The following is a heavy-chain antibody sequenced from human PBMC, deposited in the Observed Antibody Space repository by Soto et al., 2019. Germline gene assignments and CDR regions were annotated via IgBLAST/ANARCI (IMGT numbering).Heavy chain of an antibody. D-gene: IGHD5-18*01. CDR1: GYTFTGYY. V-gene: IGHV1-2*04. CDR3: ARDFDVDTAMAMGY. J-gene: IGHJ4*02. CDR2: INPNSGGT. Sequence: EASVKVSCKASGYTFTGYYMHWVRQAPGQGLEWMGWINPNSGGTNYAQKFQGWVTMTRDTSISTAYMELSRLRSDDTAVYYCARDFDVDTAMAMGYWGQGTLVTVSS.